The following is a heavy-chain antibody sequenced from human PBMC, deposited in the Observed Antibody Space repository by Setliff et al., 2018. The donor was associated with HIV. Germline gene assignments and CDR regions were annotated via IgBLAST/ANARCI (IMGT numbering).Heavy chain of an antibody. CDR1: GYTFSAYY. CDR3: ARKRKDYYGSGSYSGFYYYYHMDV. V-gene: IGHV1-2*02. Sequence: ASVKVSCKASGYTFSAYYMHWVRQAPGQGLEWMGWMNPNSGGASYAQMFQGRVNMTRDSSINTAYLELNNLTSDDSAIYYCARKRKDYYGSGSYSGFYYYYHMDVWGQGTTVTVSS. CDR2: MNPNSGGA. J-gene: IGHJ6*03. D-gene: IGHD3-10*01.